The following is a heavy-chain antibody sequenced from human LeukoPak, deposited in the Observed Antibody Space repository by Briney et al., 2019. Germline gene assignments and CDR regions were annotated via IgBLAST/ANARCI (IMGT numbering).Heavy chain of an antibody. CDR1: GFTFSSYS. CDR3: RGEYYYDSSGYFGDY. J-gene: IGHJ4*02. V-gene: IGHV3-49*04. D-gene: IGHD3-22*01. Sequence: GGSLRLSCAASGFTFSSYSMNWVRQAPGKGLEWVGFIRSKAYGGTTEYAASVKGRFTISRDDSKSIAYLQMNSLKTEDTAVYYCRGEYYYDSSGYFGDYWGQGTLVTVSS. CDR2: IRSKAYGGTT.